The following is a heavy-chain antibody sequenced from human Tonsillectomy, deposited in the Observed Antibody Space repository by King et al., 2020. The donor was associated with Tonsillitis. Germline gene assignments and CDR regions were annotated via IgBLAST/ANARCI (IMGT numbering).Heavy chain of an antibody. CDR1: GYTFTGYY. CDR2: INPNSGGT. CDR3: ARALTYSRGLNFFDP. Sequence: VQLVESGAEVKKPGASVKVSCKAFGYTFTGYYMHWVRQAPGQGLEWMGWINPNSGGTNYAQKFQGRGIMTRDTSISTAYMELSSLRSDDTAVYYCARALTYSRGLNFFDPWGQGTLVTVSS. V-gene: IGHV1-2*02. D-gene: IGHD2-15*01. J-gene: IGHJ5*02.